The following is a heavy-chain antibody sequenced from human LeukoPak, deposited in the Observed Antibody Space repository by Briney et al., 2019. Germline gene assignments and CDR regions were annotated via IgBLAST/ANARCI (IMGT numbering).Heavy chain of an antibody. D-gene: IGHD3-22*01. J-gene: IGHJ4*02. Sequence: GGSLRLSCAASGFTLSSYAMSWVRQAPGKGLEWVSAISDSGNTYHADSVKGRFTISRDSSKNTLYLQMNSLRAEDTAVYYCAKGLTYYYDSSVIDYWGQGTLVTVSS. CDR3: AKGLTYYYDSSVIDY. CDR1: GFTLSSYA. V-gene: IGHV3-23*01. CDR2: ISDSGNT.